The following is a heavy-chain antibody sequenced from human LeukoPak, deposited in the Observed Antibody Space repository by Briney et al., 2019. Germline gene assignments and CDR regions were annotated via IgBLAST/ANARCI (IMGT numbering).Heavy chain of an antibody. Sequence: ASVKVSCKASGYTFTSYDINWVRRATVQGLEWMGWMNPNSGNTGYAQKFQGRVTMTRNTSISTAYMELSSLRSEDTAVYYCARVSSYCSSTSCYLGFDPWGQGTLVTVSS. J-gene: IGHJ5*02. CDR3: ARVSSYCSSTSCYLGFDP. CDR2: MNPNSGNT. D-gene: IGHD2-2*01. CDR1: GYTFTSYD. V-gene: IGHV1-8*01.